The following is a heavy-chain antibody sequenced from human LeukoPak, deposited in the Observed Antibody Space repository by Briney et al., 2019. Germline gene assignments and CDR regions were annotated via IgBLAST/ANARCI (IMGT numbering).Heavy chain of an antibody. CDR1: GGSISSSSYY. CDR3: ARHNNRVAGANDY. Sequence: SETLSLTCTVSGGSISSSSYYWGWTRQPPGKGLEWIGSIYYSGSTYYNPSLKSRVTISVDTSKNQFSLKLSSVTAADTAVYYCARHNNRVAGANDYWGQGTLVTVSS. V-gene: IGHV4-39*01. D-gene: IGHD6-19*01. J-gene: IGHJ4*02. CDR2: IYYSGST.